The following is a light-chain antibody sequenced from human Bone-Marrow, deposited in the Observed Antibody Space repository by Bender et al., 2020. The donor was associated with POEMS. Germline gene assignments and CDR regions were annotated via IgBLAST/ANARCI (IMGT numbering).Light chain of an antibody. CDR2: GYN. CDR3: QSYDNSLGGWV. J-gene: IGLJ3*02. CDR1: SSNTGSGYD. V-gene: IGLV1-40*01. Sequence: QSVLTQPASASGSPGQSVTISCTGSSSNTGSGYDINWYQHLPGTAPKLLIYGYNNRPSGVPDRFSGSKSGTSASLAITGLQAEDEGDYYCQSYDNSLGGWVFGGGTKLTVL.